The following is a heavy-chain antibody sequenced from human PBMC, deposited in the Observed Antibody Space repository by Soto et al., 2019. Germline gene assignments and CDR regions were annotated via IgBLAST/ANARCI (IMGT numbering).Heavy chain of an antibody. CDR1: GFTFSSYA. CDR2: ISGSGGST. Sequence: GGSLRLSCAASGFTFSSYAMSWVRQAPGKGLEWVSAISGSGGSTYYADSVKGRFTISRDNSKNTLYLQMNSLRAEDTAVYYCAKARHYYDSSGYYPLEFDYWGQGTLVTVSS. D-gene: IGHD3-22*01. V-gene: IGHV3-23*01. J-gene: IGHJ4*02. CDR3: AKARHYYDSSGYYPLEFDY.